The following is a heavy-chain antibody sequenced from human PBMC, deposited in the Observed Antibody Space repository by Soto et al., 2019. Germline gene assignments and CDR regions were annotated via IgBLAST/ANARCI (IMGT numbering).Heavy chain of an antibody. D-gene: IGHD1-7*01. V-gene: IGHV3-7*01. CDR2: MNQDGSER. Sequence: EVQLVESGGGLVQPGGSLRLSCTASGFTFSNYWMSWVRQAPGEGLEWVANMNQDGSERYYVDSVKGRFTISRDNAKNSLYLQVSSLRAEDTAIYYCTRDRSGTMVFWGQGTLVTVSS. CDR3: TRDRSGTMVF. J-gene: IGHJ4*02. CDR1: GFTFSNYW.